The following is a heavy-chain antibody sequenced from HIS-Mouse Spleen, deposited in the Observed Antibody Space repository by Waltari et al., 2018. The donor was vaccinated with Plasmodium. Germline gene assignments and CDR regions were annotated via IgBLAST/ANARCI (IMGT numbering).Heavy chain of an antibody. CDR3: ARDRITGTSYFDY. V-gene: IGHV4-39*07. J-gene: IGHJ4*02. Sequence: QLQLQESGPGLVMPSETLSLTCTVSGGSISSSSYYWGWIRQPPGKGLEWIGSIYYSGSTYYNPSLKSRVTISVDTSKNQFSLKLSSVTAADTAVYYCARDRITGTSYFDYWGQGTLVTVSS. CDR1: GGSISSSSYY. CDR2: IYYSGST. D-gene: IGHD1-7*01.